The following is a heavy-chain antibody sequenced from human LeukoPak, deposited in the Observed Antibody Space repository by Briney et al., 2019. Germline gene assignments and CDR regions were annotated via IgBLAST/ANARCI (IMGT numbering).Heavy chain of an antibody. CDR2: INHNGST. V-gene: IGHV4-34*01. CDR3: ARDIAALDY. D-gene: IGHD6-13*01. CDR1: GGSFSGYY. Sequence: SETLSLTCAVYGGSFSGYYWSWIRQAPGKGLEWIGEINHNGSTNYNPSLKSRVTISVDTSKKQFSLKLRSVTAADTAVYYCARDIAALDYWGQGILVTVSS. J-gene: IGHJ4*02.